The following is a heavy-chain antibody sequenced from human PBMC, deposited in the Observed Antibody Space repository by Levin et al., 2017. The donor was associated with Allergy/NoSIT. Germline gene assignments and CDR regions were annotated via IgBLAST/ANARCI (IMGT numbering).Heavy chain of an antibody. Sequence: GESLKISCAASGFTFSSYWMSWVRQAPGKGLEWVANIKQDGSEKYYVDSVKGRFTISRDNAKNSLYLQMNSLRAEDTAVYYCAREGVYCSSTSCREGNYYYYYMDVWGKGTTVTVSS. J-gene: IGHJ6*03. CDR1: GFTFSSYW. CDR2: IKQDGSEK. D-gene: IGHD2-2*01. CDR3: AREGVYCSSTSCREGNYYYYYMDV. V-gene: IGHV3-7*01.